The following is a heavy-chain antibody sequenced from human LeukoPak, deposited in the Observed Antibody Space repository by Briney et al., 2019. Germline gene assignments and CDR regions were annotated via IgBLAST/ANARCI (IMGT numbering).Heavy chain of an antibody. CDR1: GYSFTNYW. J-gene: IGHJ3*02. V-gene: IGHV5-51*01. CDR2: IYPGDSDT. Sequence: GESLKISCEASGYSFTNYWIGWVRQMPGKGLEWMGIIYPGDSDTRYSPSFQGQVTISADKSISTAYLQWSSLKASDTAMYYCARGGSGSYPSDAFNIWGQGTMVTVSS. D-gene: IGHD1-26*01. CDR3: ARGGSGSYPSDAFNI.